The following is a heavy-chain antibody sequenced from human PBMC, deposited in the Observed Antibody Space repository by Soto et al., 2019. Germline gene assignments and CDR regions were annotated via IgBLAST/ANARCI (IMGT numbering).Heavy chain of an antibody. CDR2: IYHSGST. J-gene: IGHJ3*02. Sequence: SETLSLTCAVSGGSISSGGYSWSWIRQPPGKGLEWIGYIYHSGSTYYNPSLKSRVTISVDRSKNQFSLKLSSVTAADTAVYYCARTYDDSGPNSGGYGFDIWGPGTMVTVSS. CDR1: GGSISSGGYS. V-gene: IGHV4-30-2*01. D-gene: IGHD3-22*01. CDR3: ARTYDDSGPNSGGYGFDI.